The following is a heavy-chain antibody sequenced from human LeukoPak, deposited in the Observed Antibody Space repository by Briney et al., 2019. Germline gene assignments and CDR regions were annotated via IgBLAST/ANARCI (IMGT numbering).Heavy chain of an antibody. CDR1: GFTFSYYT. CDR2: INVGDNT. Sequence: GGSLRLSCAASGFTFSYYTMTWVRQAPGKGLEGVSTINVGDNTYYADSVKGRFTISRDNSKNTLSLQMNSLRAGDTAVYYCASWGTQGMYKFDHWGQGTLVTVSS. J-gene: IGHJ4*02. V-gene: IGHV3-23*01. CDR3: ASWGTQGMYKFDH. D-gene: IGHD1-1*01.